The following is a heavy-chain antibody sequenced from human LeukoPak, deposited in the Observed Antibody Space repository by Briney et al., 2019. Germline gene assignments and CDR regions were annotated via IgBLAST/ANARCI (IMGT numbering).Heavy chain of an antibody. CDR3: ARLSRLTLIRGVTGYHSLDV. Sequence: SETLSLTCTVSGGSITNFYWSWIRQPPGGGLEYIGYIYYSWSTNYNPSLKSRVTISVDTSKNQFSLKLNSVSAADTAVYFCARLSRLTLIRGVTGYHSLDVWGKGTKVTVSS. CDR2: IYYSWST. V-gene: IGHV4-59*01. CDR1: GGSITNFY. J-gene: IGHJ6*04. D-gene: IGHD3-10*01.